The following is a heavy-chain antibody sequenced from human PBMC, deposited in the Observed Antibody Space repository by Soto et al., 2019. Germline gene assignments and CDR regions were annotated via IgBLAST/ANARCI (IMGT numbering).Heavy chain of an antibody. J-gene: IGHJ4*02. CDR2: ISGNGAVT. Sequence: GGSLRLSCAASGFPISTYAFNWVRQAPGKGLEWVSAISGNGAVTFYGDSVRGRFIFSRDNSKNTLYLQMNSLRAEDTAVYYCARISGGSFTDYWRRGTLVTVSS. CDR1: GFPISTYA. CDR3: ARISGGSFTDY. V-gene: IGHV3-23*01. D-gene: IGHD2-15*01.